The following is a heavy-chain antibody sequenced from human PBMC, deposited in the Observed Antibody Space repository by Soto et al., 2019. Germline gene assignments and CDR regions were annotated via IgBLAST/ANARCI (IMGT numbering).Heavy chain of an antibody. CDR1: GYSFTAYG. CDR3: ARDAPPPELRFLEWHNYDYNGMDV. J-gene: IGHJ6*02. D-gene: IGHD3-3*01. V-gene: IGHV1-18*01. CDR2: ISCYNGKT. Sequence: ASVKVSCKTSGYSFTAYGISWVRQAPGQGLEWMGWISCYNGKTKYAQKVQGRVTMTTDTSTSTAYMEVRSLRSDDTAIYYCARDAPPPELRFLEWHNYDYNGMDVWGQGTTVTVSS.